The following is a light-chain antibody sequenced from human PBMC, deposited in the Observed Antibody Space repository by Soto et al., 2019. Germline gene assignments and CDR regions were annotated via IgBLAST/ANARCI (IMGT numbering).Light chain of an antibody. V-gene: IGKV1-5*03. CDR3: QQYDRFPYT. CDR1: QSINSW. J-gene: IGKJ2*01. Sequence: DIQMTQCPSTVSASIGDTVIITCRASQSINSWLAWYQQKPGKAPKLLIHKASTLESGVPSRFSGSESGTEFTLTISSLQPDDFATFYCQQYDRFPYTFGQGTKLEIK. CDR2: KAS.